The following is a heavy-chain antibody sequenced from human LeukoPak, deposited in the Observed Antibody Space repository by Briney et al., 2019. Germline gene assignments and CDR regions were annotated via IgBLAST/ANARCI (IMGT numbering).Heavy chain of an antibody. V-gene: IGHV3-20*01. CDR2: INWNGGST. J-gene: IGHJ6*03. CDR1: GFTFDDYG. CDR3: ARGGPFSDYYYYYYMDV. Sequence: GGSLRLSCAASGFTFDDYGMSWVRQAPGKGLEWVSGINWNGGSTGYADSVKGRFTISRDNAKNSLYLQMNSLRAEDTALYHCARGGPFSDYYYYYYMDVWGKGTTVTVSS.